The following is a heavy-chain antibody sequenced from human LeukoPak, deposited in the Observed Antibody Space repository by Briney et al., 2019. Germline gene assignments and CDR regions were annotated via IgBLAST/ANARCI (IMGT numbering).Heavy chain of an antibody. J-gene: IGHJ4*02. CDR3: AKSPLYCSSTSCYPMYYFDY. CDR2: ISWNSGSI. Sequence: QPGRSLRLSCAASGFTFDDYAMHWVRQAPGKGLEWVSGISWNSGSIGYADSVKGRFTISRDNAKNSLYLQMNSLRAEDTALYYCAKSPLYCSSTSCYPMYYFDYWGQGTLVTVSS. V-gene: IGHV3-9*01. CDR1: GFTFDDYA. D-gene: IGHD2-2*01.